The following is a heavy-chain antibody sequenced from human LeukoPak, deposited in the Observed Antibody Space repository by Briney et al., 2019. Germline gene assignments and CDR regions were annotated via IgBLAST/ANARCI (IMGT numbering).Heavy chain of an antibody. CDR2: ISGSGDYT. Sequence: GGSLRLSCAASGFTFSSHGMSWVRQAPGKGLEWVSTISGSGDYTYYADSVKGRFTISRDNSKNTLYLQMNSLRAEDTAVYDCARDRDPSRAGGAFDIWGQGTMVTVSS. D-gene: IGHD3-10*01. CDR1: GFTFSSHG. V-gene: IGHV3-23*01. J-gene: IGHJ3*02. CDR3: ARDRDPSRAGGAFDI.